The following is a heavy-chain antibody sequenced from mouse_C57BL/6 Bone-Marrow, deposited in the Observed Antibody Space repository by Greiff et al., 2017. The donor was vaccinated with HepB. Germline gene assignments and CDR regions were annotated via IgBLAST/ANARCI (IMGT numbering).Heavy chain of an antibody. CDR3: ARGGYPYYYAMDY. J-gene: IGHJ4*01. Sequence: QVQLKQPGAELVKPGASVKLSCKASGYTFTSYWMHWVKQRPGQGLEWIGMIHPNSGSTNYNEKFKSKATLTVDKSSSTAYMQLSSLTSEDSAVYYCARGGYPYYYAMDYWDQGTSVTVSS. CDR1: GYTFTSYW. CDR2: IHPNSGST. D-gene: IGHD2-2*01. V-gene: IGHV1-64*01.